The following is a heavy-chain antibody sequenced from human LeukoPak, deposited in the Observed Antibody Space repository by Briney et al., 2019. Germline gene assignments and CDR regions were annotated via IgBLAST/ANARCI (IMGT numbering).Heavy chain of an antibody. CDR2: ISSSSSYI. CDR1: GFTFSSYS. Sequence: GGSLRLSCAASGFTFSSYSMNWVRQAPGKGLEWVSSISSSSSYIYYADSVKGRSTISRDNAKNSLYLQMNSLRAEDTAVYYCARDLAVAGFFDYWGQGTLVTVSS. CDR3: ARDLAVAGFFDY. D-gene: IGHD6-19*01. V-gene: IGHV3-21*01. J-gene: IGHJ4*02.